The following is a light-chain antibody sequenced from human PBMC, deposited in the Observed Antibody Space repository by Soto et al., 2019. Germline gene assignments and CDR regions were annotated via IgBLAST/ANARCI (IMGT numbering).Light chain of an antibody. Sequence: DIQMTQSPSSLSASVGDRVTITCRASQNINYWLAWYQHKPGKAPKLLIYDASSLESGVPSRFSGSGFGTEFTLTISSLQPEDFATYYCQQYHGYSTFGQGTKVDIK. V-gene: IGKV1-5*01. CDR3: QQYHGYST. J-gene: IGKJ2*01. CDR2: DAS. CDR1: QNINYW.